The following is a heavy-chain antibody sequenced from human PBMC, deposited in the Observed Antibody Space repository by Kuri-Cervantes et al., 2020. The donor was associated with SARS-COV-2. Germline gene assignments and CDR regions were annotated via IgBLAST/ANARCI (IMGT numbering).Heavy chain of an antibody. CDR3: ARDSHFRILEWPNNYYYYYYMDV. Sequence: LSLTCAACGFTFSSYDMHWVRQAPGKGLEWVAVISYDGSNKYYADSVKGRFTISRDNSKNTLYLQMNSLRAEDTAVYYCARDSHFRILEWPNNYYYYYYMDVWGKGTTVTVSS. D-gene: IGHD3-3*01. V-gene: IGHV3-30-3*01. CDR1: GFTFSSYD. CDR2: ISYDGSNK. J-gene: IGHJ6*03.